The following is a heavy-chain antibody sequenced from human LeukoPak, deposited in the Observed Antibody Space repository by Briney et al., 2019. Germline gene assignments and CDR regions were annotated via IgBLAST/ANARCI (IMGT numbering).Heavy chain of an antibody. J-gene: IGHJ1*01. CDR3: AKDVGYCSSTSCHLTLQH. Sequence: GGSLRLSCAASGFTVSSNYMTWVRQAPGKGLEWVAVIWYDGSNKYYADSVKGRFTISRDNSKNTLYLQMNSLRAEDTAVYYCAKDVGYCSSTSCHLTLQHWGQGTLVTVSS. D-gene: IGHD2-2*01. CDR1: GFTVSSNY. CDR2: IWYDGSNK. V-gene: IGHV3-33*06.